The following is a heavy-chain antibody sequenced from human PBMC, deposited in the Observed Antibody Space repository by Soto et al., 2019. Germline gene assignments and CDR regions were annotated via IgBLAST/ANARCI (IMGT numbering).Heavy chain of an antibody. J-gene: IGHJ6*02. CDR3: ARERGQLWPSYYYGMDV. CDR2: IIPIFGTA. D-gene: IGHD5-18*01. CDR1: GGTFSSYA. V-gene: IGHV1-69*13. Sequence: SVKVSCKASGGTFSSYAISWVRQAPGQGLEWMGGIIPIFGTANYAQKFQGRVTVTADESTSTAYMELSSLRSEDTAVYYCARERGQLWPSYYYGMDVWGQGTTVTVS.